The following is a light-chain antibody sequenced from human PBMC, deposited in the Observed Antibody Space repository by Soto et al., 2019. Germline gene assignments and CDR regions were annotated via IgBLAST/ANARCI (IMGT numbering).Light chain of an antibody. V-gene: IGLV2-14*01. Sequence: QSALTQPASVSGSPGQSITISCTGTSSDVGGYNYVSWYQQHPGTAPKLMIYEVTNRPSGVSNRFSGTKSGNTASLTISRLQAEDEADYYCSSYTSRSTLFFGTGTKVTVL. CDR3: SSYTSRSTLF. CDR1: SSDVGGYNY. J-gene: IGLJ1*01. CDR2: EVT.